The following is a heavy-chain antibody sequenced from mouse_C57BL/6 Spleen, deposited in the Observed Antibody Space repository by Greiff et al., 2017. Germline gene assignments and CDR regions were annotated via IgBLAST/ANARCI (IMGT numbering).Heavy chain of an antibody. CDR1: GYTFTDYY. CDR3: ALTTVVAPSAMDY. Sequence: VQRVESGAELVRPGASVKLSCKASGYTFTDYYINWVKQRPGQGLEWIARIYPGSGNTYYNEKFKGKATLTAEKSSSTAYMQLSSLTSEDSAVYFCALTTVVAPSAMDYWGQGTSVTVSS. V-gene: IGHV1-76*01. CDR2: IYPGSGNT. J-gene: IGHJ4*01. D-gene: IGHD1-1*01.